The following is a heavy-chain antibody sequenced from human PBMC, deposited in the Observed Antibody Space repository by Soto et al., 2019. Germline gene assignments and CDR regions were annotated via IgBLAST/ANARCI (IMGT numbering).Heavy chain of an antibody. CDR3: ARAYSIGWMPFDY. Sequence: QVQFVQSGDEVKKPEASVKVSCKASGYTFTSYYIHWVRQAPGQGLEWMGMINTSGGYTNYAQQLQGRVTMTRDTSTSTVYMELSSLRSEDTAVYYCARAYSIGWMPFDYWGQGTLVTVSS. CDR1: GYTFTSYY. CDR2: INTSGGYT. V-gene: IGHV1-46*04. J-gene: IGHJ4*02. D-gene: IGHD6-19*01.